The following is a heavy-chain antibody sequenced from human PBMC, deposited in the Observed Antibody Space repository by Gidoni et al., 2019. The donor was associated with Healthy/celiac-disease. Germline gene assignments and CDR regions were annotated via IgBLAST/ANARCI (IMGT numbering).Heavy chain of an antibody. CDR2: INHSGST. Sequence: QVQLQQWGAGLLKPSETLSLTCAVYGGSFSGYYWSWIRQPPGKGLGWIGEINHSGSTNYNPSLKSRVTISVDTSKNQFSLKLSSVTAADTAVYYCARGRGYCSSTSCYYYYYYGMDVWGQGTTVTVSS. CDR1: GGSFSGYY. D-gene: IGHD2-2*01. CDR3: ARGRGYCSSTSCYYYYYYGMDV. J-gene: IGHJ6*02. V-gene: IGHV4-34*01.